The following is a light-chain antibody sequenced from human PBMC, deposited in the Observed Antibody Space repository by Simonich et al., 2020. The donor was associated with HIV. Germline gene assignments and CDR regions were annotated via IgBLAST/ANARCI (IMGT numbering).Light chain of an antibody. CDR3: QQYGSSPFT. CDR1: QRVSDSF. Sequence: EIVLTQSPGTLSLSPGDRATLSCRASQRVSDSFLAWYQQKPGLAPRLLIYDASSRATGTPDRFSGSGSGTDFTLTISRLEPEDFAVYYCQQYGSSPFTFGPGTKVDIK. CDR2: DAS. J-gene: IGKJ3*01. V-gene: IGKV3D-20*01.